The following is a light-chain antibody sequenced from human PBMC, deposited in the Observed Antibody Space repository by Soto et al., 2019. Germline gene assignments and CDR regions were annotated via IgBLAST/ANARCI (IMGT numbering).Light chain of an antibody. J-gene: IGKJ3*01. CDR2: DAS. CDR3: QQYGSSIT. Sequence: EIVLTQSPATLSLSPGERATLSCRASQSVSTYLVWYQRKPGQAPRVLIYDASNRATGIPARFSGSGSGTDFTLTISSLEPEDFAVYYCQQYGSSITFGPGTKVDIK. V-gene: IGKV3-11*01. CDR1: QSVSTY.